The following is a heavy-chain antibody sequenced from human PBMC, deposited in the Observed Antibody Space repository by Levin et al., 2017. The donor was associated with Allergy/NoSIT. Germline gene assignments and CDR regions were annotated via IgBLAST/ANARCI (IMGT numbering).Heavy chain of an antibody. D-gene: IGHD1-1*01. V-gene: IGHV3-30*18. CDR1: GFTFSNYG. J-gene: IGHJ3*02. Sequence: GASVKVSCAASGFTFSNYGMHWVRQAPGKGLEWVAVISYDGSNKYYADSVKGRFTISRDNSKNTLYLQMNSLRAEDTAVYYCAKDLYNYNDFPRAGAFDIWGQGTMVTVSS. CDR2: ISYDGSNK. CDR3: AKDLYNYNDFPRAGAFDI.